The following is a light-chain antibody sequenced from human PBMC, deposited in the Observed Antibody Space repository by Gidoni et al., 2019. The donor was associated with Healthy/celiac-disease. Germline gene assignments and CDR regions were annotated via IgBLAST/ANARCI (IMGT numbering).Light chain of an antibody. CDR1: QSVSSSY. CDR2: GAS. V-gene: IGKV3-20*01. J-gene: IGKJ2*04. CDR3: QQYGSAPCS. Sequence: EIVLPQSPGTLSLYPGERATLSCRDSQSVSSSYLAGYQQKPGQAPRLLIYGASSRDTGIPDRFSGSGSGTDFTLTISRLEPEDFAVYYCQQYGSAPCSFGQGTKLEIK.